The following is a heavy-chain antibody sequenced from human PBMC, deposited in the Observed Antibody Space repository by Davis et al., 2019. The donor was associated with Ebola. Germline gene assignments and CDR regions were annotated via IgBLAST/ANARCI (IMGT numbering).Heavy chain of an antibody. CDR1: GFTFSSYE. CDR2: ISSSGSTI. V-gene: IGHV3-48*03. Sequence: GGSLRLSCAASGFTFSSYEMNWVRQAPGKGLEWVSYISSSGSTIYYADSVKGRFTISRDNAKNSLYLQMNSLRAEDTAVYYCARGLLWFRELKVDYYYGMDVWGQGTTVTVSS. CDR3: ARGLLWFRELKVDYYYGMDV. D-gene: IGHD3-10*01. J-gene: IGHJ6*02.